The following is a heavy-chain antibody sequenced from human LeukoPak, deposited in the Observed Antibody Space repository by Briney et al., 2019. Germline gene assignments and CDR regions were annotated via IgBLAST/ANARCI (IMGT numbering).Heavy chain of an antibody. V-gene: IGHV3-7*01. D-gene: IGHD1-26*01. CDR3: ASTIAVGY. CDR1: GFTISNYW. Sequence: GGSLRLSCAASGFTISNYWMTWVRQAPGKGLEWVANIKEDASETHYVDSVKGRFTISRDNAKHSLYLQMNSLRAEDTAVYYCASTIAVGYWGQGTLVTVSS. J-gene: IGHJ4*02. CDR2: IKEDASET.